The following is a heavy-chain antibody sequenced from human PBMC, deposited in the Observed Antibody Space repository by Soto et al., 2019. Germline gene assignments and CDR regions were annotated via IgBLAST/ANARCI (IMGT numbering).Heavy chain of an antibody. CDR2: IYSGGST. CDR1: GFTVSSNY. J-gene: IGHJ4*02. D-gene: IGHD3-16*01. CDR3: ARAPPEYLGALEY. V-gene: IGHV3-53*04. Sequence: GGSLRLSCAASGFTVSSNYMSWVRQAPGKGLEWVSVIYSGGSTYYADSVKGRFTISRHNSKNTLYLQMNSLRAEDTAVYYCARAPPEYLGALEYWGQGTLVTVSS.